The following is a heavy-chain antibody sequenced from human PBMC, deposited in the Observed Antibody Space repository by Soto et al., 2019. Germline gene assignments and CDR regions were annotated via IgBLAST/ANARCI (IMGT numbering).Heavy chain of an antibody. J-gene: IGHJ6*02. V-gene: IGHV4-59*08. Sequence: SETLSLTCTVSGASISSYYWSWIRKPPGKGLEWIGYIFFTGSTDYNPSLKSRVTISIDTSKNQFSLKLNSVTAADTAVYYCARRIAAAGYYYYHGMDVWGQGTTVTVSS. CDR1: GASISSYY. CDR3: ARRIAAAGYYYYHGMDV. CDR2: IFFTGST. D-gene: IGHD6-25*01.